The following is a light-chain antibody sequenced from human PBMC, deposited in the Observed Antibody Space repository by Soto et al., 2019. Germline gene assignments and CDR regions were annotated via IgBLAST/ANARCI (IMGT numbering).Light chain of an antibody. CDR2: KAS. CDR3: QQYNSYST. CDR1: QGVSTW. V-gene: IGKV1-5*03. J-gene: IGKJ1*01. Sequence: DIQMTQSPSTLSASVGDRVTITCRASQGVSTWLAWYQQKPGKAPKLLIYKASSLESGVPSRFSGSGSGTEFTLTISSLQPDDFACYYWQQYNSYSTFGQGTKVELK.